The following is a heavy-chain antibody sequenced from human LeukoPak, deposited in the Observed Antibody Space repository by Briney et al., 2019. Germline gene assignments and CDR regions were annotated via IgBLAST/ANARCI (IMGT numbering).Heavy chain of an antibody. CDR2: INPNSGGT. CDR1: GYTFTGYY. Sequence: ASVKVSCKASGYTFTGYYMHWVRQAPGQGLEWMGWINPNSGGTNYAQKFQGRVTMTRDTSISTVYMELSRLRSDDTAVYYCARDLLLLWFGELSGDNYMDVWGKGTTVTVSS. CDR3: ARDLLLLWFGELSGDNYMDV. D-gene: IGHD3-10*01. V-gene: IGHV1-2*02. J-gene: IGHJ6*03.